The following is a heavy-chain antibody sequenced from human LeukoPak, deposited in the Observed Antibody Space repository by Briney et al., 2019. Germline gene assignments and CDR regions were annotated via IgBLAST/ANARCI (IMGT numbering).Heavy chain of an antibody. Sequence: GASVKVSSKTSGYSFTAYYMHWVRQAPGQGLERMGWINPNSGGTCSAQKVQGRFTMTRDTSMTTVYMEVSWLRSDDTAIYYCARADRLHGGAYLIGPWGQGTLVTVSS. J-gene: IGHJ5*02. V-gene: IGHV1-2*02. D-gene: IGHD2-21*01. CDR2: INPNSGGT. CDR1: GYSFTAYY. CDR3: ARADRLHGGAYLIGP.